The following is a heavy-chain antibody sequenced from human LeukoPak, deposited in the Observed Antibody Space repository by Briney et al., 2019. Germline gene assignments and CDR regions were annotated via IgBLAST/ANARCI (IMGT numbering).Heavy chain of an antibody. CDR2: IRYSEM. CDR1: GGSISSGGYY. Sequence: SETLSLTCTDSGGSISSGGYYWSWIRQHPGKGLEWIGYIRYSEMYYNPSLKSRVSISVDPSENQFALTLSSVTAADTAVYFCSRDGSTRSLYLWGQGTLVTVSS. V-gene: IGHV4-31*03. D-gene: IGHD1-1*01. CDR3: SRDGSTRSLYL. J-gene: IGHJ4*02.